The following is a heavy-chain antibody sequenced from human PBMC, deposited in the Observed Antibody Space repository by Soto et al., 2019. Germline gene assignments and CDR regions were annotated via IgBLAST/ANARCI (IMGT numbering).Heavy chain of an antibody. Sequence: EVHLVESGGGLVQPGGSLRLSCAASGFTFSSYSMNWVRQTPGKGLEWISYITSSSSSIYYADSVKGRFTISRDNAKNSLYLQMNSLRAEYTALYYCAGGYDYPYYYYNGLDVWGQGTTVTVSS. D-gene: IGHD5-12*01. J-gene: IGHJ6*02. CDR1: GFTFSSYS. CDR2: ITSSSSSI. CDR3: AGGYDYPYYYYNGLDV. V-gene: IGHV3-48*01.